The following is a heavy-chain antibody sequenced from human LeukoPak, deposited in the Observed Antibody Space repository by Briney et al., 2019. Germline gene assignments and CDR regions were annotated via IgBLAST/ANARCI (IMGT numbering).Heavy chain of an antibody. CDR2: INWNGGST. V-gene: IGHV3-23*01. CDR3: ANLGQQLVLGY. CDR1: GFTFDNYG. Sequence: AGGSLRLSCAASGFTFDNYGLSWVRQAPGKGLEWVSGINWNGGSTYYADSVKGRFTISRDNSKNTLYLQMNSLRAEDTAVYYCANLGQQLVLGYWGQGTLVTVSS. D-gene: IGHD6-13*01. J-gene: IGHJ4*02.